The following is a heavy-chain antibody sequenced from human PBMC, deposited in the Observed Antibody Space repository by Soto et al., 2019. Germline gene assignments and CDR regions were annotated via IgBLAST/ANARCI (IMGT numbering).Heavy chain of an antibody. V-gene: IGHV4-4*02. Sequence: PSETLSLTCAVSGDSISSSKWWSWVRQPPGKGLEWIGEIYHSGSTNYNPSLKSRVIISVDNAKNTLYLQMNSLRAEDTAVYYCARDPGTGYYDSSGYYYDWGQGTLVTVSS. CDR3: ARDPGTGYYDSSGYYYD. D-gene: IGHD3-22*01. CDR2: IYHSGST. CDR1: GDSISSSKW. J-gene: IGHJ4*02.